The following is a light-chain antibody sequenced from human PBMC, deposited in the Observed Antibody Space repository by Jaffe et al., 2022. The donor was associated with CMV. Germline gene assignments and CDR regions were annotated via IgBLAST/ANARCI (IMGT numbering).Light chain of an antibody. J-gene: IGLJ3*02. CDR1: SGNIASNY. CDR3: QSYDSINQV. Sequence: NFMLTQPHSVSESPGKTVTISCARTSGNIASNYVQWYQQRPGSAPTTVIYEDSQRPSGVPDRFSGSIDSSTNSASLTISGLEPEDEANYYCQSYDSINQVFGGGTKLTVL. V-gene: IGLV6-57*04. CDR2: EDS.